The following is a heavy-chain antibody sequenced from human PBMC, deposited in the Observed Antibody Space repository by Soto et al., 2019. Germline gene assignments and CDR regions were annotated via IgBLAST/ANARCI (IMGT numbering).Heavy chain of an antibody. V-gene: IGHV3-11*01. CDR3: VREKYCSGGSCDSDY. CDR1: GFTFSHYC. CDR2: ISNSGSTT. J-gene: IGHJ4*02. Sequence: QVQLVESGGGLAKPGGSLRLSCAAFGFTFSHYCMTWIRQAPGKGLEWVSHISNSGSTTYYADSVKGRFTISRDNAKDSLALQMNSLRAEDTAVYYCVREKYCSGGSCDSDYWGQGTLVTVSS. D-gene: IGHD2-15*01.